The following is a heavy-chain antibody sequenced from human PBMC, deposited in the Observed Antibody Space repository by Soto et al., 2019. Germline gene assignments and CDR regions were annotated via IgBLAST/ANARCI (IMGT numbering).Heavy chain of an antibody. J-gene: IGHJ4*02. D-gene: IGHD1-26*01. CDR3: ARRYGGNLDY. CDR2: IYYSENT. V-gene: IGHV4-39*07. Sequence: SETLSLTCSVSGGSISSRSYSWGWIRQPPGKGLEWIGTIYYSENTYYNPSLKSRVTISVDTSKNQFSLKLSSVTAADTAVYYCARRYGGNLDYWGQGTLVTVSS. CDR1: GGSISSRSYS.